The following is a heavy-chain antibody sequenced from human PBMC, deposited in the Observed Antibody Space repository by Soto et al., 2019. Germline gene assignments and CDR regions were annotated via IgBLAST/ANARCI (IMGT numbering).Heavy chain of an antibody. CDR1: GGSISSGDYS. J-gene: IGHJ4*02. Sequence: QLQLQESGSGRVKPSQTLSLTCAVSGGSISSGDYSWSWIRQPPGKGLEWIGYIYQSGATYYNPSLRSRVTISIDRSKNQFSLKVSSVTAADTAVYYCARAAQCGGNCYLADWGQGTLVIVSS. CDR3: ARAAQCGGNCYLAD. CDR2: IYQSGAT. V-gene: IGHV4-30-2*01. D-gene: IGHD2-15*01.